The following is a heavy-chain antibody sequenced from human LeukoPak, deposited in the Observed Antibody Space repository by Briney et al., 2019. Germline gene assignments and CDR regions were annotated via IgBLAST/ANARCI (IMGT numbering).Heavy chain of an antibody. CDR3: AKVTAVASTGALDY. Sequence: GGSLRLSCAASGFTFSSYWMHWVRQAPGKGLVWVSRINSDGSSTTYADSVKGRFTISRDNAKNTLYLQMNSLRADDTAVYYCAKVTAVASTGALDYWGQVTLVTVSS. CDR2: INSDGSST. D-gene: IGHD6-19*01. J-gene: IGHJ4*02. V-gene: IGHV3-74*01. CDR1: GFTFSSYW.